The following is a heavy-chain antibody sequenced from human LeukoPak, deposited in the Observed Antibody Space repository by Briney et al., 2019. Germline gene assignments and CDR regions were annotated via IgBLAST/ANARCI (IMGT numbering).Heavy chain of an antibody. CDR1: GFTFSSYG. D-gene: IGHD1-1*01. Sequence: GGSLRLSCAASGFTFSSYGLSWVRQAPGKGLEWVSGVSGSGSSTYYAHSVRGRVTISRGNSKNTVYLQMNSRKGGDTGLYYCSKDHPDRYLYCFDPWGQGTLVTVSS. J-gene: IGHJ5*02. V-gene: IGHV3-23*01. CDR2: VSGSGSST. CDR3: SKDHPDRYLYCFDP.